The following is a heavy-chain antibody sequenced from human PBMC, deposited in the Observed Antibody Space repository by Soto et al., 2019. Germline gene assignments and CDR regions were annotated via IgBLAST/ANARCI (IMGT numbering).Heavy chain of an antibody. Sequence: GGSLRLSCAASGFTFSSYAMSWVRQAPGKGLEWVSAISGSGGSTYYADSVKGRFTISRDNSKNTLYLQMNSLRAEDTAVYYCAKGGLGYCSSTSCLGYYYYYMDVWGKGTTVTVSS. J-gene: IGHJ6*03. D-gene: IGHD2-2*01. CDR1: GFTFSSYA. CDR2: ISGSGGST. CDR3: AKGGLGYCSSTSCLGYYYYYMDV. V-gene: IGHV3-23*01.